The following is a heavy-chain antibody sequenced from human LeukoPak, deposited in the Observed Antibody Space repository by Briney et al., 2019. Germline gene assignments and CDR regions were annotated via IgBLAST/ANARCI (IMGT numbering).Heavy chain of an antibody. CDR1: GYSISSGYY. Sequence: SETLSLTCTVSGYSISSGYYWGWIRQPPGKGLEWIGSIYHSGSTYYNPSLKSRVTISVDTSKNQFSLKLSSVTAADTAVYYCARDRSVYGGNPDYWGQGTLVTVSS. V-gene: IGHV4-38-2*02. D-gene: IGHD4-23*01. CDR3: ARDRSVYGGNPDY. J-gene: IGHJ4*02. CDR2: IYHSGST.